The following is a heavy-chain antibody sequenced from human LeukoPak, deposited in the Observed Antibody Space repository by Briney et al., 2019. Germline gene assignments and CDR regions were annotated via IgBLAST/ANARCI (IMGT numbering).Heavy chain of an antibody. CDR3: AKIEVGTPFDY. J-gene: IGHJ4*02. Sequence: GGSLRLSCAASGFTFSTYGMHWVRQAPGKGLEWVSFIRNNGNNKYYADSVKGRFTISRDNSKNTLYLQMNSLRPEDTAVYYCAKIEVGTPFDYWGQGTLVTVSS. V-gene: IGHV3-30*02. CDR1: GFTFSTYG. CDR2: IRNNGNNK. D-gene: IGHD4-23*01.